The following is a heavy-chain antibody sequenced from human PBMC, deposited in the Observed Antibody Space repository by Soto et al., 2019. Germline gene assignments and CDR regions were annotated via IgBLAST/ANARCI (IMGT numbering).Heavy chain of an antibody. Sequence: LSLTCTVSGGSISGYYWSWIRQPPGKGLEWIGYIYYSGSTNYNPSLKSRVTISVDTSKNQFSLNLSSVTAADTAVYYCARVISSLNDTATPYWHFDLWGRGILVTGSS. CDR2: IYYSGST. J-gene: IGHJ2*01. CDR3: ARVISSLNDTATPYWHFDL. D-gene: IGHD1-1*01. V-gene: IGHV4-59*01. CDR1: GGSISGYY.